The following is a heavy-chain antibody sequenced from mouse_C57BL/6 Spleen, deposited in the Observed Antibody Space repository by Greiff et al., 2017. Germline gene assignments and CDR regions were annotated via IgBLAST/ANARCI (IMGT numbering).Heavy chain of an antibody. J-gene: IGHJ2*01. CDR2: IHPNSGST. Sequence: VQLQQPGAELVKPGASVKLSCKASGYTFTSYWMHWVKQRPGQGLEWIGMIHPNSGSTNYKEKFKSKATLTVDKSSSTAYMQLSSLTSEDSAVYYCARSNYYFDYWGQGTTLTVSS. V-gene: IGHV1-64*01. CDR3: ARSNYYFDY. D-gene: IGHD2-5*01. CDR1: GYTFTSYW.